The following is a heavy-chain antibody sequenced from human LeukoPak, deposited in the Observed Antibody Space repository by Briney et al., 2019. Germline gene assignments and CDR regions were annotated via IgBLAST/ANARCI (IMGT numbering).Heavy chain of an antibody. D-gene: IGHD6-13*01. V-gene: IGHV3-30-3*01. J-gene: IGHJ4*02. CDR3: ARVGSSSVFDY. CDR2: ISYDGSNK. CDR1: GFTFSSYA. Sequence: GGSLRLSCAASGFTFSSYAMHWVRQAPGKGLEWVAVISYDGSNKYYADPVKGRFTISRDNSKNTLYLQMNSLRAEDTAVYYCARVGSSSVFDYWGQGTLVTVSS.